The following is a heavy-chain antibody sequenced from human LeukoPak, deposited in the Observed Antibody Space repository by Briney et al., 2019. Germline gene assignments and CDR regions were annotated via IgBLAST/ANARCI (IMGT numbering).Heavy chain of an antibody. J-gene: IGHJ3*02. CDR1: GGSISSGGYY. CDR2: IYHSGST. Sequence: PSETLSLTCTVSGGSISSGGYYWSWIRQPPGKGLEWIGYIYHSGSTYYNPSLKSRVTISVDRSKNQFSLKLSSVTAADTAVYYCARDLFSGSGSYYTPLAFDIWGQGTMVTVSS. V-gene: IGHV4-30-2*01. D-gene: IGHD3-10*01. CDR3: ARDLFSGSGSYYTPLAFDI.